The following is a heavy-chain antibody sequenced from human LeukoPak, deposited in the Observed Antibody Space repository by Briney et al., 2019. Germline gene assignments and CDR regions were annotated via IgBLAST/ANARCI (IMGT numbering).Heavy chain of an antibody. CDR1: GFTFSSYW. CDR2: INSDGSST. V-gene: IGHV3-74*01. D-gene: IGHD5/OR15-5a*01. CDR3: ASFYEIDY. J-gene: IGHJ4*02. Sequence: GGSLRLSCAASGFTFSSYWMHWVRQAPGKGLAWVSRINSDGSSTSYADSVKGRFTISRDNAKNTLYLQMNSLRAEDTAVYYCASFYEIDYWGQGTLVTVSS.